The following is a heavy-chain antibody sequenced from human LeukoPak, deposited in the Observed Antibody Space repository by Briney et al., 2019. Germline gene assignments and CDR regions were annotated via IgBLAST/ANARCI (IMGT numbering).Heavy chain of an antibody. J-gene: IGHJ4*02. CDR2: ISGSGGRT. V-gene: IGHV3-23*01. CDR3: AKVVSSSSSLH. D-gene: IGHD6-13*01. CDR1: GFTFSTYD. Sequence: PGGSLRLTCAASGFTFSTYDMNWVRQAPGKGLEWVSGISGSGGRTYYADSVKGRFTVYRDNFKNTLYLQMNSLRAEDTAVYYCAKVVSSSSSLHWGQGTLVTVSS.